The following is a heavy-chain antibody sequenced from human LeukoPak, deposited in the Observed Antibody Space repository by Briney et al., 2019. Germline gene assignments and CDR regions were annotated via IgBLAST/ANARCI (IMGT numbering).Heavy chain of an antibody. D-gene: IGHD3-10*01. CDR2: INPNSGGT. J-gene: IGHJ4*02. Sequence: ASVKVSCKASGYTFTGYYMHWVRQAPGQGLEWMGWINPNSGGTNYAQKFQGRVTMTRDTSISTAYMELSRLRSDDTAVYYCATVSGSGSYYNHFDYWGQGTLVTVSS. CDR3: ATVSGSGSYYNHFDY. V-gene: IGHV1-2*02. CDR1: GYTFTGYY.